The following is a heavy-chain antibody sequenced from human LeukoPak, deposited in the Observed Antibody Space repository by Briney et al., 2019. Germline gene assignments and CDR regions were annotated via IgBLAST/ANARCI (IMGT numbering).Heavy chain of an antibody. CDR1: GFTVSSNY. CDR2: IYSGGST. CDR3: ARARSSWIRSRYFDY. V-gene: IGHV3-53*01. J-gene: IGHJ4*02. Sequence: GGSLRLSCAASGFTVSSNYMSWVRQAPGKGLEWVSVIYSGGSTYYADSVKGRFTISRDNSKSTLYLQMNSLRAEDTAVYYCARARSSWIRSRYFDYWGQGTLVTVSS. D-gene: IGHD6-13*01.